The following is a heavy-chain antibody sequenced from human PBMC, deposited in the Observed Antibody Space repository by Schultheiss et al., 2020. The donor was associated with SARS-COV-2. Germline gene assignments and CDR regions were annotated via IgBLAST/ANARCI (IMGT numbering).Heavy chain of an antibody. V-gene: IGHV1-2*04. J-gene: IGHJ5*02. CDR1: GYTFTGYY. CDR2: INPNSGGT. CDR3: ARVWGLGRRYCSSTSCPQANWFDP. D-gene: IGHD2-2*01. Sequence: ASVKVSCKASGYTFTGYYMHWVRQAPGQGLEWMGWINPNSGGTNYAQKFQGWVTMTRDTSVSTVFMELNRLKSDDTAVYYCARVWGLGRRYCSSTSCPQANWFDPWGQGTLVTVSS.